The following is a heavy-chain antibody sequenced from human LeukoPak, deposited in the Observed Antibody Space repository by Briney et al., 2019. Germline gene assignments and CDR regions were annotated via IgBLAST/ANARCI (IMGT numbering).Heavy chain of an antibody. Sequence: SLRLSCAASGFTFSDCYMIWIRQAPGKGLEWVSYISSSNSYTNYADSVKGRFTISRDNAKNPLSLQMNSLRAEDTAVYSCARVAYGGYVDRGGPDYWGQGTLVTVSS. CDR2: ISSSNSYT. CDR1: GFTFSDCY. CDR3: ARVAYGGYVDRGGPDY. J-gene: IGHJ4*02. V-gene: IGHV3-11*06. D-gene: IGHD4-17*01.